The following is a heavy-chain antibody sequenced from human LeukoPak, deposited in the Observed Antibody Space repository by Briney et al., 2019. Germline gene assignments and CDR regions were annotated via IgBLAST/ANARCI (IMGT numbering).Heavy chain of an antibody. D-gene: IGHD6-19*01. CDR1: GFTFSSYG. Sequence: GGSLRLSCAASGFTFSSYGMHWVRQAPGKGLEWVANIKEDGSEKYYVDPVKGRLTISRDNAKNSLYLQMNSLRAEDTALYYCAKGPYSSGWDYFDYWGQGTLVTVSS. CDR2: IKEDGSEK. CDR3: AKGPYSSGWDYFDY. J-gene: IGHJ4*02. V-gene: IGHV3-7*03.